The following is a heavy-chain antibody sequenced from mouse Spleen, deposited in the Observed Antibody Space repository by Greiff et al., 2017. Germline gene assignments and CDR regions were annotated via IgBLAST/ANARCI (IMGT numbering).Heavy chain of an antibody. CDR2: ISGGGSYT. V-gene: IGHV5-9-2*01. Sequence: EVKLVESGGGLVKPGGSLKLSCAASGFTFSSYGMSWVRQTPEKRLEWVATISGGGSYTYYPDSVKGRFTISRDNAKNNLYLQMSSLRSEDTALYYCARPHYDYQAWFAYWGQGTLVTVSA. J-gene: IGHJ3*01. CDR3: ARPHYDYQAWFAY. CDR1: GFTFSSYG. D-gene: IGHD2-4*01.